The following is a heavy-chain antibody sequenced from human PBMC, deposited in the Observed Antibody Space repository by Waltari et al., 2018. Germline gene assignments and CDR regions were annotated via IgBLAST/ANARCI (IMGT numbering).Heavy chain of an antibody. D-gene: IGHD3-10*01. CDR2: IDHSGST. V-gene: IGHV4-34*02. CDR1: GWSFSNYY. Sequence: QVHLQQWGAGLLKPSETLSITCGVSGWSFSNYYWSWIRQPPGRGLEWIGEIDHSGSTNYNPSLKSRVTLSVDTSKKEFSLRLTSVTAADTAIYYCAGLRFNYYYFYHMDVWGKGTTVTVSS. J-gene: IGHJ6*03. CDR3: AGLRFNYYYFYHMDV.